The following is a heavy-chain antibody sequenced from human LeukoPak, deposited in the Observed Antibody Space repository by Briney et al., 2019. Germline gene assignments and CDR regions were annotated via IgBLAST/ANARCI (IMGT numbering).Heavy chain of an antibody. Sequence: GACLRLSCAAAGFSVTTYWMSWVRQAPGRGLGWVVNINQDGSETSFVDSVEGRFSISRDNAKSSLYLQMNSLRAEDTALYYCEKDSAHELGELSLGIDYWGQGTLVTISS. CDR2: INQDGSET. CDR3: EKDSAHELGELSLGIDY. D-gene: IGHD3-16*02. J-gene: IGHJ4*02. CDR1: GFSVTTYW. V-gene: IGHV3-7*03.